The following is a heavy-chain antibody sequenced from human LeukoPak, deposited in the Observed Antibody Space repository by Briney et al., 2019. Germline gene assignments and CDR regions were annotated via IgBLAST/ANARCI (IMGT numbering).Heavy chain of an antibody. Sequence: GGSLRLSCAASGFTFSTYWMGWVRQAPGKGLEWVAKIKPDGSEKYYVDSVKGRFTISRDNAKNSLYLQMNSLRAEDTAVYYCAREVEWLRYFDYWGQGTLVTVSS. D-gene: IGHD5-12*01. CDR2: IKPDGSEK. CDR3: AREVEWLRYFDY. J-gene: IGHJ4*02. V-gene: IGHV3-7*01. CDR1: GFTFSTYW.